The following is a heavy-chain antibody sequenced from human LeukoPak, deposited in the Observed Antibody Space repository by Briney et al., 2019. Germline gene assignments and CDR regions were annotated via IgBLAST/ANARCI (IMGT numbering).Heavy chain of an antibody. CDR3: ARSPLIRESYGDKIVKFDY. CDR1: GFVFSNYA. J-gene: IGHJ4*02. Sequence: GGSLRLSCAASGFVFSNYAMSWVRQAPGRGLEWVSTISGRADSTYSADSVRGRFTIHRDSYKNTLSLQMDSLRAEDRAVYYCARSPLIRESYGDKIVKFDYWGQGTLVTVSS. D-gene: IGHD4-17*01. V-gene: IGHV3-23*01. CDR2: ISGRADST.